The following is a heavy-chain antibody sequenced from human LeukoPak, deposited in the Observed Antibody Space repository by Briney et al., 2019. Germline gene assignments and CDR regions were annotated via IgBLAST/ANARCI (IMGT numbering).Heavy chain of an antibody. V-gene: IGHV1-8*01. CDR3: TRGSLSGSSRDY. D-gene: IGHD1-26*01. Sequence: ASVKVSCKASGNAFTGYDINWVRQATGQGLEWMGWMNPNTGDTGYAQNFQGRLTMTRNTSIDTAYMELSGLRSEDTAIYYCTRGSLSGSSRDYWGQGTLVTVSS. CDR1: GNAFTGYD. CDR2: MNPNTGDT. J-gene: IGHJ4*02.